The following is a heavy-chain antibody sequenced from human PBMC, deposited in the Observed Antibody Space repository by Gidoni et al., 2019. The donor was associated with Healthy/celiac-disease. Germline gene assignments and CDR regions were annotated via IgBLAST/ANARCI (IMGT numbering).Heavy chain of an antibody. CDR3: ARDDDSQPMTTVTIGY. D-gene: IGHD4-17*01. Sequence: QVQLVQSGAEVKKPGASVKVSCKASGYTLTRYYMHWVRQAPGQGLEWMGIINPSGGSTSYAQKFQGRVTMTRDTSTSTVYMELSCLRSEDTAVYYCARDDDSQPMTTVTIGYWGQGTLVTVSS. J-gene: IGHJ4*02. V-gene: IGHV1-46*01. CDR2: INPSGGST. CDR1: GYTLTRYY.